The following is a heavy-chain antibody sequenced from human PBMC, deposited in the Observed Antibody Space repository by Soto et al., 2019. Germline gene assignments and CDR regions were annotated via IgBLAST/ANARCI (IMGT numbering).Heavy chain of an antibody. CDR3: AKDMRGYGSGSYWGY. CDR1: GFTFSSYG. J-gene: IGHJ4*02. Sequence: QVQLVESGGGVVQPGRSLRLSCAASGFTFSSYGMHWVRQAPGKGLEWVAVISYDGSNKYYADSVKGRFTISRDNSKNTLYLQMNSLRAEDTAVYYCAKDMRGYGSGSYWGYWGQGTLVTVSS. V-gene: IGHV3-30*18. D-gene: IGHD3-10*01. CDR2: ISYDGSNK.